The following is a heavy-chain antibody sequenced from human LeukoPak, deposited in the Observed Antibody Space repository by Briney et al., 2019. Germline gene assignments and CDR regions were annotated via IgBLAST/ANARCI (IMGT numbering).Heavy chain of an antibody. Sequence: SETLSLTCGVSGGPIDITNYWSWVRQAPGKGLKWIGEISHDGTTNYNPSLRSRVAMSLDRANNQFSLTLTSVTAADTAVYYCTRENRPFCPFAYWGQGVLVPVSS. CDR3: TRENRPFCPFAY. CDR2: ISHDGTT. J-gene: IGHJ4*02. D-gene: IGHD2/OR15-2a*01. V-gene: IGHV4/OR15-8*01. CDR1: GGPIDITNY.